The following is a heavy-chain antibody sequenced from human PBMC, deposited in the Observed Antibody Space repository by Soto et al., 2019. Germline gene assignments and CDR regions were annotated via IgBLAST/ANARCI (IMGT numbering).Heavy chain of an antibody. CDR3: AKANTAMVTDYYYAMDV. D-gene: IGHD5-18*01. CDR2: ISWNSGSI. J-gene: IGHJ6*02. V-gene: IGHV3-9*01. CDR1: GFTFDDFA. Sequence: GGSLRLSCAASGFTFDDFAMHWVRQAPGKGLEGVSGISWNSGSIGYAESVKGRFTISRDNAKNSLYLQMNSLRAEDTDLYYFAKANTAMVTDYYYAMDVWGQGTTVTVSS.